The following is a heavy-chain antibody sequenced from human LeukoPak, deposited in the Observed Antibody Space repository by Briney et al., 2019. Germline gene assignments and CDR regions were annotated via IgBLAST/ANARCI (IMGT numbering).Heavy chain of an antibody. Sequence: VASVKVSCKASGYTFTGYGISWVRQAPGQGLEWMGWIGAYNGNTNYAQKLQGRVTMTTDTSTSTAYMELRSLRSDDTAVYYCARAYSSSWYGDNWFDPWGQGTLVTVSS. CDR1: GYTFTGYG. J-gene: IGHJ5*02. CDR2: IGAYNGNT. D-gene: IGHD6-13*01. V-gene: IGHV1-18*01. CDR3: ARAYSSSWYGDNWFDP.